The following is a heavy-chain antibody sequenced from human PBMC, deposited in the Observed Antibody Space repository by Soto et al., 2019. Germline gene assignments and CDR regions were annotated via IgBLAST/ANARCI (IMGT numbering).Heavy chain of an antibody. CDR3: AGRVVVVTAGFDY. V-gene: IGHV4-39*01. CDR2: IYYSGST. Sequence: QLQLQESGPGLVKPSETLSLTCTVSGGSISSSSYYWGWIRQPPGKGLEWIGRIYYSGSTYYNPSLKSRVAMSVDTSKNPFSLTLSSVTAADTAVYYCAGRVVVVTAGFDYWGQGTLVTVSS. D-gene: IGHD2-21*02. J-gene: IGHJ4*02. CDR1: GGSISSSSYY.